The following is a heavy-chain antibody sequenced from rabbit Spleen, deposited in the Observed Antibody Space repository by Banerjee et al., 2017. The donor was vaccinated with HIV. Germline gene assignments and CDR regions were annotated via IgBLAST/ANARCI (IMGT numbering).Heavy chain of an antibody. CDR2: IDPVFGIT. V-gene: IGHV1S47*01. Sequence: QEQLVESGGGLVQPGGSLKLSCKASGFDFSSYGVSWVRQAPGKGLEWIGYIDPVFGITYYANWVNGRFTISRDNAQNMLFLQLNSLTAADTATYFCARDTGTSFSSYGMDLWGPGTLVTVS. D-gene: IGHD7-1*01. CDR1: GFDFSSYG. CDR3: ARDTGTSFSSYGMDL. J-gene: IGHJ6*01.